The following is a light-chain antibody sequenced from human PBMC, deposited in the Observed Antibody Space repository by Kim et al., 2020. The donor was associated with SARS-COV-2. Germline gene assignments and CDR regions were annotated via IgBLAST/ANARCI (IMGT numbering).Light chain of an antibody. Sequence: QSALTQPRSVSGSPGQSVTISCTGTSSDVGRYNYVSWYQQHPGKPPKLMIYDVTKRPSGVPDRFSGSKSGNTASLTISGLQPEDEADYYCCSYAGSYTVVFGGGTKVTVL. CDR3: CSYAGSYTVV. CDR1: SSDVGRYNY. J-gene: IGLJ2*01. V-gene: IGLV2-11*01. CDR2: DVT.